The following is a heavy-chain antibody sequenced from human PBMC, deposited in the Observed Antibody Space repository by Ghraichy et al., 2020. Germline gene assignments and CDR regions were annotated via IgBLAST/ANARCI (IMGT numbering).Heavy chain of an antibody. J-gene: IGHJ6*04. V-gene: IGHV3-23*01. D-gene: IGHD4-23*01. CDR2: ISGSGGST. Sequence: TLSLTCAASGFTFSSYAMSWVRQAPGKGLEWVSAISGSGGSTYYADSVKGRFTISRDNSKNTLYLQMNSLRAEDTAVYYCAKVVTASNHNYYYYGMDVWGKGTTVTVSS. CDR1: GFTFSSYA. CDR3: AKVVTASNHNYYYYGMDV.